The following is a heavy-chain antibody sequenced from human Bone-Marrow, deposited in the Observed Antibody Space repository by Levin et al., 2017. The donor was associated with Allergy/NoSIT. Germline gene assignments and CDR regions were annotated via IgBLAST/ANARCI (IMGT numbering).Heavy chain of an antibody. CDR1: GGSISSYY. D-gene: IGHD3-3*01. CDR2: IYYSGST. Sequence: SQTLSLTCTVSGGSISSYYWSWIRQPPGKGLEWIGYIYYSGSTNYNPSLKSRVTISVDTSKNQFSLKLSSVTAADTAVYYCARHKNPYYDFWSGYSYGMDVWGQGTTVTVSS. V-gene: IGHV4-59*08. CDR3: ARHKNPYYDFWSGYSYGMDV. J-gene: IGHJ6*02.